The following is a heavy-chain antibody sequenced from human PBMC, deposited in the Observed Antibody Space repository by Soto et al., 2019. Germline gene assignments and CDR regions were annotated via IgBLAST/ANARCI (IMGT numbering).Heavy chain of an antibody. Sequence: ASVKVSCKASGYTFTSYAMHWVRQAPGQRLEWMGWINAGIGNTKYSQKFQGRVTITRDTSASTAYMELSSLRSEDTAVYYCASIAADGAEYFQHWGQGTLVTVSS. V-gene: IGHV1-3*01. D-gene: IGHD6-13*01. CDR1: GYTFTSYA. J-gene: IGHJ1*01. CDR3: ASIAADGAEYFQH. CDR2: INAGIGNT.